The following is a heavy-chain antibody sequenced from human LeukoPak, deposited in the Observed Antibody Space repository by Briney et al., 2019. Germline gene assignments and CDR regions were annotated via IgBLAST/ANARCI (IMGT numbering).Heavy chain of an antibody. CDR2: IYYSGST. Sequence: SETLSLTCTDSGGSISSSSYYWGWIRQPPGKGLEWIGSIYYSGSTYYNPSLKSRVTISVDTSKNQFSLKLSSVTAADTAVYCCARHLWDILTGYYNVLLEFDYWGQGTLVTVSS. D-gene: IGHD3-9*01. CDR1: GGSISSSSYY. V-gene: IGHV4-39*01. J-gene: IGHJ4*02. CDR3: ARHLWDILTGYYNVLLEFDY.